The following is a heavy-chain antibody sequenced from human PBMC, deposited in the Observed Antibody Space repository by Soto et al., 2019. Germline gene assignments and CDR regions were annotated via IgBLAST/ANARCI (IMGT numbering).Heavy chain of an antibody. CDR1: GGSLSGYY. D-gene: IGHD4-17*01. J-gene: IGHJ6*02. Sequence: NPSETLSLTSAVYGGSLSGYYWSWIRQPPGKGLEWIGEINHSGSINYNPSLKSRVTISVDTSKNQFSLKLSSVTAADTAVYYCARVTTVVNFGYYGMDVWGQGTTVTVSS. CDR3: ARVTTVVNFGYYGMDV. CDR2: INHSGSI. V-gene: IGHV4-34*01.